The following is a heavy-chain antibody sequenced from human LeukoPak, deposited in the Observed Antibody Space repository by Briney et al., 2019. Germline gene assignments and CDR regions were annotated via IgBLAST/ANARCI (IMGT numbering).Heavy chain of an antibody. CDR1: GDSVSSSSAT. CDR2: TYYRSKWYT. J-gene: IGHJ4*02. Sequence: SQTLSLTCAISGDSVSSSSATWIWIRQSPSRGLGWLGRTYYRSKWYTDYGVSLQGRIRVNPDTSKNQFSLQLDSVTPEDTALYYCARAPHGSGCDYWGQGTLVTVSS. CDR3: ARAPHGSGCDY. D-gene: IGHD6-19*01. V-gene: IGHV6-1*01.